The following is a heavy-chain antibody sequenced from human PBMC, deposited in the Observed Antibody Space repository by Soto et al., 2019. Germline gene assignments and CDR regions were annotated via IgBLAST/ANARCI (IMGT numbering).Heavy chain of an antibody. Sequence: SETLSLTCTVSGGSISSSSYYWGWIRQPPGKGLEWIGSIYYSGSTYYNPSLKSRVTISVDTSKNQFSLKLSSVTAADTAVYYCARLKQWLASTQKNYFVYYGMDVWAQGTTVTVS. CDR2: IYYSGST. V-gene: IGHV4-39*01. CDR1: GGSISSSSYY. CDR3: ARLKQWLASTQKNYFVYYGMDV. J-gene: IGHJ6*02. D-gene: IGHD6-19*01.